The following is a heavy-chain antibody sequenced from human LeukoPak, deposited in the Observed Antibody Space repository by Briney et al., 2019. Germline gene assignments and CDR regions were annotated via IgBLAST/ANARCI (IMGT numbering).Heavy chain of an antibody. CDR1: GGSFTIYS. CDR2: ISPSGNT. Sequence: SETLSLTCAVYGGSFTIYSWTWIRQPPGKSLEWVGEISPSGNTQYNPSLQSRVIVIIDTPKNHFSLTLSSVTAADTAVYYCARSDGYGLVDIWGQGTMVTVSS. J-gene: IGHJ3*02. V-gene: IGHV4-34*01. CDR3: ARSDGYGLVDI. D-gene: IGHD3-10*01.